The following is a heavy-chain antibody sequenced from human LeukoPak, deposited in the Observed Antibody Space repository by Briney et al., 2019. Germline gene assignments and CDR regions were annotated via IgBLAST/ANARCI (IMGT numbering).Heavy chain of an antibody. CDR2: ISGSGGST. CDR3: AKDTKYQLLRTFDY. V-gene: IGHV3-23*01. Sequence: GGSLRLSCAASGFTFSSYAMSWVRQAPRKGLEWVSAISGSGGSTYYADSVKGRFTISRDNSKNTLYLQMNSLRAEDTAVYYCAKDTKYQLLRTFDYWGQGTLVTVSS. J-gene: IGHJ4*02. CDR1: GFTFSSYA. D-gene: IGHD2-2*01.